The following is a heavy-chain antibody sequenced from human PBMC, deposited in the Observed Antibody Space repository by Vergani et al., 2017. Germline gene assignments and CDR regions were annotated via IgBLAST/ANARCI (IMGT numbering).Heavy chain of an antibody. Sequence: QVQLQESGPGLVKPSETLSLTCAVSGYSISSGYYWGWIRQPPGKGLEWIGSIYHSGRTYYNPSLKSRVTISVDTSKNQFSLKLSSVTAADTAVYYCARLGWELLFDYWGQGTLVTVSS. D-gene: IGHD1-26*01. CDR3: ARLGWELLFDY. CDR2: IYHSGRT. V-gene: IGHV4-38-2*01. J-gene: IGHJ4*02. CDR1: GYSISSGYY.